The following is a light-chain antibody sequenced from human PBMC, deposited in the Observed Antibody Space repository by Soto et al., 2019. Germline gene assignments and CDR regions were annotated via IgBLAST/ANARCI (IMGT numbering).Light chain of an antibody. J-gene: IGLJ2*01. CDR1: DGPVTSNHY. Sequence: QAVVTQEPSLTVSPGGTVTLACGSSDGPVTSNHYPYWYQQRPGQVPRTLIYDTTNRQSWAPARFSGSLVGVKAALTLSGAQPEDEADYYCLLAYSGGRVFGGGTKLTVL. CDR3: LLAYSGGRV. V-gene: IGLV7-46*01. CDR2: DTT.